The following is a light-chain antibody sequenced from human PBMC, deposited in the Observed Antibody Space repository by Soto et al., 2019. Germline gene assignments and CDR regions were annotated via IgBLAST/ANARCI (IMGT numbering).Light chain of an antibody. J-gene: IGKJ2*01. Sequence: EIVLTQSPATLSLSPGERATLSCRASQSVSSYLAWYQQKPGQAPRLLIYDASNRATGIPARFSGSGSGTDFILPISSLEPEDFAVYYCQQRRNWPPYTFGQGTKLEIK. V-gene: IGKV3-11*01. CDR3: QQRRNWPPYT. CDR1: QSVSSY. CDR2: DAS.